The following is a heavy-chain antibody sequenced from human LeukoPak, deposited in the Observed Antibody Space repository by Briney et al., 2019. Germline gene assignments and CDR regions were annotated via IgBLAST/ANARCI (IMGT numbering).Heavy chain of an antibody. V-gene: IGHV3-23*01. CDR2: ISSSGSGT. CDR1: GFPFSSFP. Sequence: GRSLRLSCAASGFPFSSFPMSWVRQAPGKGLEWVSGISSSGSGTYYTDSVKGRFTISRDSSKKMVYLQMNSLRPEDTAVYYCARGKSGYDWDYWGQGTLVSVSS. D-gene: IGHD5-12*01. CDR3: ARGKSGYDWDY. J-gene: IGHJ4*02.